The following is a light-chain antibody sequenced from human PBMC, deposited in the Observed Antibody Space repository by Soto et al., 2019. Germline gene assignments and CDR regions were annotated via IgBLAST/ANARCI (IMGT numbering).Light chain of an antibody. CDR3: SSFTRSNTWV. CDR2: EVS. J-gene: IGLJ3*02. CDR1: SSDVGGYNS. V-gene: IGLV2-14*01. Sequence: QSALTQPASVSESPGQSITISCTGTSSDVGGYNSVCWHQQHPGKAPKLMIYEVSNRPSGVSDRFSASKSGNTASLTISGLLADDEADYYCSSFTRSNTWVFGGGTKLTVL.